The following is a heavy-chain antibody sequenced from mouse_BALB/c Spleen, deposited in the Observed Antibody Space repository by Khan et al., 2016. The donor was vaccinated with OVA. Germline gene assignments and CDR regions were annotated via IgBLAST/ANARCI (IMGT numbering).Heavy chain of an antibody. D-gene: IGHD2-4*01. CDR2: IYPGTDST. CDR3: ARSKDYDEVGFAY. Sequence: QVQLQQPGPELVRPGASVKLSCTTSGYIFTNYWIHWLNQRSGQGLEWIARIYPGTDSTYYNEKFKDKATLTADKSSSTAYMQLSRLKSEDSAIYVCARSKDYDEVGFAYWGQGTLVTVSA. CDR1: GYIFTNYW. V-gene: IGHV1-76*01. J-gene: IGHJ3*01.